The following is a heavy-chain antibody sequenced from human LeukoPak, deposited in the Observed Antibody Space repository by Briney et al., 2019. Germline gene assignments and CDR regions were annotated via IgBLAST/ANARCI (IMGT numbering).Heavy chain of an antibody. Sequence: SETLSLTCTVSGYSISSGYYWGWIRQPPGKGLEWIGSIYHSGSTYYNPSLKSRVTISVDTSKNQFSLKLSSVTAADTAVYYCASGEPAYCGGDCSTHCGQGTLVTVSS. V-gene: IGHV4-38-2*02. CDR3: ASGEPAYCGGDCSTH. J-gene: IGHJ4*02. D-gene: IGHD2-21*02. CDR2: IYHSGST. CDR1: GYSISSGYY.